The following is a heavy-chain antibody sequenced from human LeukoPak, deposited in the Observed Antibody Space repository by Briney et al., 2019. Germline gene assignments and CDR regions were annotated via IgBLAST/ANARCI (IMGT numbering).Heavy chain of an antibody. Sequence: GGSLRLSCAASGFTFSTYSMNWVRQAPGQGLEWVSSITSSSTYIYYADSVNGRFDISRDNAKNSLYLQMNSLRAEDTAVYYCARDSSIQSLDPWGQGTLVTVSS. D-gene: IGHD2-2*01. J-gene: IGHJ5*02. CDR2: ITSSSTYI. CDR1: GFTFSTYS. CDR3: ARDSSIQSLDP. V-gene: IGHV3-21*01.